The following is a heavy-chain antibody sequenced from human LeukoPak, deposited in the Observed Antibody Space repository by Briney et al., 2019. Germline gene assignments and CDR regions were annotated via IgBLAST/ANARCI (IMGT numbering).Heavy chain of an antibody. J-gene: IGHJ6*03. CDR2: IRYDGSKR. D-gene: IGHD4-23*01. V-gene: IGHV3-30*02. Sequence: GGSLRLFCATSRFTFSNYGMHWVRQAPAKGLEGVAFIRYDGSKRNYAESVRRRVTISRDNSKKTLYLQMDSLRPEDKAVYYCARGRLRWYYYYYYMDVWGKGTTVTVSS. CDR1: RFTFSNYG. CDR3: ARGRLRWYYYYYYMDV.